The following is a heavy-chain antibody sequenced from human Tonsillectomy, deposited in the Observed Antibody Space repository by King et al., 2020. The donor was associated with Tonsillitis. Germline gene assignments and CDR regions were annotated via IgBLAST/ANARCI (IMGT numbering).Heavy chain of an antibody. CDR3: ASPGTDGYNYRRSYYYYYYMDV. CDR2: INPNSGGT. D-gene: IGHD5-24*01. Sequence: QLVQSGAEVKRPGASVKVSCKASGYTFTGYYMHWVRQAPGQGLEWMGWINPNSGGTNYAQKFQGRVTMTGDTSISTAYMELSRLRSDDTAVYFCASPGTDGYNYRRSYYYYYYMDVWGQGTTVTASS. V-gene: IGHV1-2*02. J-gene: IGHJ6*03. CDR1: GYTFTGYY.